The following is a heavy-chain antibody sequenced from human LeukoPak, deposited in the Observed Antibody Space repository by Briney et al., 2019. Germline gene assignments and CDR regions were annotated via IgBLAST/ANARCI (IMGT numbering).Heavy chain of an antibody. V-gene: IGHV1-18*01. CDR1: GYTFTSYG. D-gene: IGHD3-10*01. Sequence: ASVKVSCKASGYTFTSYGISWVRQAPGQGLEWMGWISAYNGNTNYAQKLQGRVTMTTDTSTSTAYMELRSLRSDDTAVYYCARGRKNYYGSGSYYNDYDYWGQGTLVTVSS. J-gene: IGHJ4*02. CDR2: ISAYNGNT. CDR3: ARGRKNYYGSGSYYNDYDY.